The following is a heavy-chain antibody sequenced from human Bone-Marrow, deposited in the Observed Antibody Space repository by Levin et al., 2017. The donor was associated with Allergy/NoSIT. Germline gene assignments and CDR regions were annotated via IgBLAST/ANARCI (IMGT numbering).Heavy chain of an antibody. CDR2: IYSGGST. J-gene: IGHJ4*02. Sequence: PGESLKISCAASGFTVSSNYMSWVRQAPGKGLEWVSVIYSGGSTYYADSVKGRFTISRDNSKNTLYLQMNSLRAEDTAVYYCARSLSSGFMGRWGQGTLVTVSS. CDR3: ARSLSSGFMGR. V-gene: IGHV3-66*01. D-gene: IGHD6-19*01. CDR1: GFTVSSNY.